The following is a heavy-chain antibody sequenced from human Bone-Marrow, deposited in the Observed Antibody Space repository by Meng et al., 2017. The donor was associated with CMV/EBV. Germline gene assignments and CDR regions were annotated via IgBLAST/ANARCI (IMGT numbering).Heavy chain of an antibody. V-gene: IGHV3-30*02. CDR3: AKDDITYDFWSGALPDY. Sequence: GGSLRLSCAASGFTFSSYGMHWVRQAPGKGLEWVAFIRYDGSNKYYADSVKGRFTISRDNSKNTLYLQMNSLRAEDTAVYYCAKDDITYDFWSGALPDYWGQGQLVTVYS. CDR2: IRYDGSNK. CDR1: GFTFSSYG. D-gene: IGHD3-3*01. J-gene: IGHJ4*02.